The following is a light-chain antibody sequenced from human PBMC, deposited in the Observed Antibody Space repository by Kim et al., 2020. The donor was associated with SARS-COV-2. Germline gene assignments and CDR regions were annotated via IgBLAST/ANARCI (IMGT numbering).Light chain of an antibody. Sequence: SYELTQPPSVSVAPGKTARITCGGDNIGSKTVQWYQQKPGQAPVLVIYYNSDRPSGIPERFSGSNSGNTATPTISRVEAGDEADYYCQVWNSNSDHPGVFGGGTKVTVL. V-gene: IGLV3-21*04. CDR2: YNS. J-gene: IGLJ3*02. CDR1: NIGSKT. CDR3: QVWNSNSDHPGV.